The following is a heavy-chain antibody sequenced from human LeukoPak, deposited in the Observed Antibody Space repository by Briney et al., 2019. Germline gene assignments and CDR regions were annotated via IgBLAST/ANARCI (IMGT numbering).Heavy chain of an antibody. D-gene: IGHD3-3*01. CDR3: ARGGTTIFGVVINDNWFDP. V-gene: IGHV1-18*01. J-gene: IGHJ5*02. Sequence: ASVKVSCKASGYTFTSYGISWVRQAPGQGLEWMGWISAYNGNTNYAQKLQGRVTMTTDTSTSTAYMELRSLRSDDTAVYYCARGGTTIFGVVINDNWFDPWGQGTLVTVSS. CDR1: GYTFTSYG. CDR2: ISAYNGNT.